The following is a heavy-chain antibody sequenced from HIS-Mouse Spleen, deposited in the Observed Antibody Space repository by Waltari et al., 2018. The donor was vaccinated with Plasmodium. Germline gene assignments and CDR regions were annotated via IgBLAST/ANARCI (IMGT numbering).Heavy chain of an antibody. CDR1: GDSISSSSYY. CDR2: IYYSGST. J-gene: IGHJ4*02. D-gene: IGHD1-7*01. Sequence: QLQLQESGPGLVKPSETLSLTCTVSGDSISSSSYYWGWIRQPPGKGLEWIGSIYYSGSTYYNPSLKSRVTISVDTSKNQFSLKLSSVTAADTAVYYCARDRITGTSYFDYWGQGTLVTVSS. CDR3: ARDRITGTSYFDY. V-gene: IGHV4-39*07.